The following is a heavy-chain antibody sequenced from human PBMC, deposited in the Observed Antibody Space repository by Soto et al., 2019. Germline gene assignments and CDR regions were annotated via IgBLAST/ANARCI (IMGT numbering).Heavy chain of an antibody. CDR2: IKGDGTNT. CDR3: ARGLSGYYGFDY. V-gene: IGHV3-74*01. CDR1: GFTFSSYW. D-gene: IGHD5-12*01. J-gene: IGHJ4*02. Sequence: GGSLRLSCAASGFTFSSYWMHWVRQVPGKGLVWVSRIKGDGTNTGYADSVKGRFTISRDNVKNTLYLQMNILRAEDTAVYYCARGLSGYYGFDYWGQGTLVTVSS.